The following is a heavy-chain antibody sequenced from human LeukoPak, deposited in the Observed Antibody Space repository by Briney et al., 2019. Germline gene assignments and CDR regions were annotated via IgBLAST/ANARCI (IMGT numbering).Heavy chain of an antibody. CDR1: GGSISSYY. CDR2: IYYSGST. D-gene: IGHD2-2*01. J-gene: IGHJ5*02. Sequence: SETLSLTCTVSGGSISSYYWSWIRQPPGKGLEWIGYIYYSGSTNYNPSLKSRVTISVDTSKNQFSLKLSSVTAADTAVYYCAREGRRSDCSSTSCYAKLYNWFDPWGQGTLLTVSS. V-gene: IGHV4-59*01. CDR3: AREGRRSDCSSTSCYAKLYNWFDP.